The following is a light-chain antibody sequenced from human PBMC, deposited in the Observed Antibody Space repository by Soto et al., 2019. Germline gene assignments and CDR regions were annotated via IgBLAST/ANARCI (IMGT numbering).Light chain of an antibody. Sequence: AIQLTQSPSSLSASVGERVAITCRASQAIGSALAWYQQKPGTPPNLLIYDASNLQSGVPSRLSGSGSGTDFTLTIRSLQPEDFSTYYCQHFYSYPLTFGPGTKVVIK. V-gene: IGKV1-13*02. J-gene: IGKJ3*01. CDR1: QAIGSA. CDR3: QHFYSYPLT. CDR2: DAS.